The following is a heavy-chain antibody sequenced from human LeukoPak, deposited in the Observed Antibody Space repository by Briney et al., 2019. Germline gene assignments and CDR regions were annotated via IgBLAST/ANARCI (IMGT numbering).Heavy chain of an antibody. CDR3: SRIAASGIDQ. Sequence: GGSLRPSCVASGLTFSSYWMSWVRQAPGKGLEWVANIKQDGSEKYYVDSVKGRFTISRDNAKNSLYLQMNSLRAEDTAVYYCSRIAASGIDQWGQGTLVTVSS. CDR2: IKQDGSEK. CDR1: GLTFSSYW. V-gene: IGHV3-7*03. D-gene: IGHD6-13*01. J-gene: IGHJ4*02.